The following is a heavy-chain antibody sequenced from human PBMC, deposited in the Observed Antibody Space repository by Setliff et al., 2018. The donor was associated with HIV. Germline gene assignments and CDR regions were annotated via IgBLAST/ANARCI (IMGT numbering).Heavy chain of an antibody. CDR2: ISTNGDTT. V-gene: IGHV3-64D*08. CDR3: VNLLIDM. Sequence: HPGGSLRLSCSDSEFTLRNYVMHWFRQAPGKGLQFVSAISTNGDTTYYADSVKGRFTISRDNSKNTLYLQMNSLGEADTALYYCVNLLIDMWGQGTMVTVSS. CDR1: EFTLRNYV. D-gene: IGHD3-9*01. J-gene: IGHJ3*02.